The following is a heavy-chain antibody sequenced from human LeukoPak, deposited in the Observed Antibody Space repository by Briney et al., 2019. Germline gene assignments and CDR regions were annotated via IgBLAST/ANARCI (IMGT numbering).Heavy chain of an antibody. CDR1: GGTFSSYA. V-gene: IGHV1-69*13. CDR3: ARTDSSGYPPDY. D-gene: IGHD3-22*01. CDR2: IIPIFGTA. Sequence: SVKVSCKASGGTFSSYAISWVRQAPGQGLEWMGGIIPIFGTANYAQKFQGGVTITADESTSTAYMELSSLRSEDTAVYYCARTDSSGYPPDYWDQGTLVTVSS. J-gene: IGHJ4*02.